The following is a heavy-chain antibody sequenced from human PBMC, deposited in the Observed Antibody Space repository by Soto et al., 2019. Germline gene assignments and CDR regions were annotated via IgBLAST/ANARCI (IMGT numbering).Heavy chain of an antibody. CDR1: GGSISSYY. CDR3: ARGGDFWSGYLSDV. J-gene: IGHJ6*02. V-gene: IGHV4-59*01. Sequence: KPSETLSLTCTVSGGSISSYYWSWIRQPPGKGLEWIGYIYYSGSTNYNPSLKSRVTISVDTSKNQFSLKLSSVTAADTAVYYCARGGDFWSGYLSDVWGQGTTVTVSS. CDR2: IYYSGST. D-gene: IGHD3-3*01.